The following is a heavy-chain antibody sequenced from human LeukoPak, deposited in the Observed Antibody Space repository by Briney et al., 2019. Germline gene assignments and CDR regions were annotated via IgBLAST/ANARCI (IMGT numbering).Heavy chain of an antibody. Sequence: GGSLRLSCAASGFTFSTYSMNWVRQAPGKGLEWVSYISSSSSTIYYADSVKGRFTISRDNAKNSLYLQMNSLRAEDTAVYYCARGLGAPDHWGQGTLVTVSS. CDR3: ARGLGAPDH. CDR2: ISSSSSTI. J-gene: IGHJ4*02. CDR1: GFTFSTYS. V-gene: IGHV3-48*01. D-gene: IGHD1-26*01.